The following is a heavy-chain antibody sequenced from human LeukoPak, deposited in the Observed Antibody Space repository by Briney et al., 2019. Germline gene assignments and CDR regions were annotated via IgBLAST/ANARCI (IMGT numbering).Heavy chain of an antibody. CDR1: GGSISSYY. Sequence: SETLSLTCTDSGGSISSYYWSWIRQPPGKGLEWIGYIYYSGSTNYNPSLKSRVTISVDTSKNQFSLKLSSVTAADTAVYYCARHEHYDSSVYFDYWGQGTLVTVSS. CDR2: IYYSGST. D-gene: IGHD3-22*01. V-gene: IGHV4-59*08. J-gene: IGHJ4*02. CDR3: ARHEHYDSSVYFDY.